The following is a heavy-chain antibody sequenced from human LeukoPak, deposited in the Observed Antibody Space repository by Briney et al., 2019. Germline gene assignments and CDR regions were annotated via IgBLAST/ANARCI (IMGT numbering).Heavy chain of an antibody. CDR1: GSTFSSYA. CDR2: ISSNGGST. V-gene: IGHV3-64*01. J-gene: IGHJ4*02. D-gene: IGHD1-26*01. Sequence: GGSLRLSCADSGSTFSSYAMHWVRQAPGKGLEYVSAISSNGGSTYYANSVKGRFTISRDNSKNTLYLQMGSLRAEDMAVYYCAREPEWGATDYWGQGTLVTVSS. CDR3: AREPEWGATDY.